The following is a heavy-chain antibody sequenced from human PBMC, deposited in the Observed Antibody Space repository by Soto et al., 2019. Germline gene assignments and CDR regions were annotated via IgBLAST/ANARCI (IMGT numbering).Heavy chain of an antibody. CDR2: IIPIFGTT. CDR3: AREGDCP. CDR1: GGTFSIYA. Sequence: QVQLVQSVAEVKKPGSSVKVSCKASGGTFSIYAISWVRKAPGQGLEWMGGIIPIFGTTNYAQKFQGRVTITADESTSTAYMELRSLRSEDTAVYYCAREGDCPWGQGTLVTVSS. D-gene: IGHD3-16*01. V-gene: IGHV1-69*12. J-gene: IGHJ5*02.